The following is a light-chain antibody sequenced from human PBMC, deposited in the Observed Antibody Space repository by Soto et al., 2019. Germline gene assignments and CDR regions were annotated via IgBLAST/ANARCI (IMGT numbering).Light chain of an antibody. CDR2: DVS. CDR1: RSDVGGYNY. CDR3: CSYAGRYTYV. J-gene: IGLJ1*01. Sequence: QSALTQPRSVSGSPGQSVTISCTGTRSDVGGYNYVSWYQQHPGKAPKLIIYDVSKRPSGVPDRFSGSKSGNTASLSISGLKAEDEADYYCCSYAGRYTYVFGTGTKVTVL. V-gene: IGLV2-11*01.